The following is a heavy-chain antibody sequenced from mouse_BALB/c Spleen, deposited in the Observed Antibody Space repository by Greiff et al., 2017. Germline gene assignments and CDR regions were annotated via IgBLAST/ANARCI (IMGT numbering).Heavy chain of an antibody. CDR1: GFTFSSYA. CDR2: ISSGGSYT. J-gene: IGHJ4*01. V-gene: IGHV5-9-1*01. Sequence: DVMLVESGGGLVKPGGSLKLSCAASGFTFSSYAMSWVRQTPEKRLEWVATISSGGSYTYYPDSVKGRFTISRDNAKNTLYLQMSSLRSEDTAMYYCARRGVFGHAMDYWGQGTSVTVSS. CDR3: ARRGVFGHAMDY.